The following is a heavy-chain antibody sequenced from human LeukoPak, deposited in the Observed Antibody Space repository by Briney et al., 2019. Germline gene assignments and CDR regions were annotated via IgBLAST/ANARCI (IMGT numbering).Heavy chain of an antibody. CDR3: ARANFLYCSSSTCLFDY. CDR1: GYTFTDYH. J-gene: IGHJ4*02. D-gene: IGHD2-2*01. CDR2: INANDGDT. V-gene: IGHV1-2*02. Sequence: ASVKVSCKASGYTFTDYHMHWVRQAPGQGFEWIGWINANDGDTNYAQKFQGRVTMTRDTSISTAHMEVSRLRSDDTAVYYCARANFLYCSSSTCLFDYWGQGTLVTVSS.